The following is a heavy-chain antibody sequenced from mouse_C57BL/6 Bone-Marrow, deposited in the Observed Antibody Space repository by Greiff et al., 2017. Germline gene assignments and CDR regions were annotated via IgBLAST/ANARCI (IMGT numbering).Heavy chain of an antibody. J-gene: IGHJ1*03. CDR3: ARHEGTGTGYFDV. D-gene: IGHD4-1*01. Sequence: EVQLVASGGGLVQPGGSLKLSCAASGFTFSDYGMAWVRQAPRKGPEWVAFISNLAYSIYYADTVTGRFTISRENAKNTLYLEMSSLRSEDTAMYYCARHEGTGTGYFDVWGTGTTVTVSS. V-gene: IGHV5-15*01. CDR2: ISNLAYSI. CDR1: GFTFSDYG.